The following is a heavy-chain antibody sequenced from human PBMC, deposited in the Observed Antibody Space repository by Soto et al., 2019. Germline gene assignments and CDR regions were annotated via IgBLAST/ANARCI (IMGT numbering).Heavy chain of an antibody. CDR1: GYTFTSSG. D-gene: IGHD6-19*01. V-gene: IGHV1-18*01. J-gene: IGHJ3*02. CDR2: ISAYNGNT. Sequence: ASVKVSCKASGYTFTSSGISWVRQAPGQGLEWMGWISAYNGNTNYAQKLQGRVTMTTDTSTSTAYMELRSLRSDDTAVYYCARDRPIQWQMDPNDAFDIWGQGTMVTVSS. CDR3: ARDRPIQWQMDPNDAFDI.